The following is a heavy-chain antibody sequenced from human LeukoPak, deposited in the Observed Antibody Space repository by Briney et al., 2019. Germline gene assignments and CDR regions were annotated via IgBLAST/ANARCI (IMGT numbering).Heavy chain of an antibody. Sequence: ASVKVSCKASGYTFTSYDINWVRQATGQGLEWMGWTNPNSGNTGYAQKFQGRVTITRNTSISTAYMELSSLRSEDTAVYYCARASTSCRDAFDIWGQGTMVTVSS. V-gene: IGHV1-8*03. J-gene: IGHJ3*02. CDR1: GYTFTSYD. D-gene: IGHD2-2*01. CDR2: TNPNSGNT. CDR3: ARASTSCRDAFDI.